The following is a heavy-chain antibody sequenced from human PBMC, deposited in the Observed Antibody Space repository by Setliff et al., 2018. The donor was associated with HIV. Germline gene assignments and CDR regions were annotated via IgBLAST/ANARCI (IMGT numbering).Heavy chain of an antibody. D-gene: IGHD3-22*01. Sequence: GESLTISCKASGYSFNNYWIGWVRQMSGKGPEWMGIIYPGDSDTTYSPSFQGQVNISADKSISTAYLQWSSLKASDTAMYYCARFVHSSGWYSSSYYYYMDVWGKGTTVTVS. CDR1: GYSFNNYW. J-gene: IGHJ6*03. V-gene: IGHV5-51*01. CDR3: ARFVHSSGWYSSSYYYYMDV. CDR2: IYPGDSDT.